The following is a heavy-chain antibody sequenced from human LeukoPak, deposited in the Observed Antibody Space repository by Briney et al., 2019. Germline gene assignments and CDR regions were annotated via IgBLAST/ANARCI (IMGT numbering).Heavy chain of an antibody. CDR3: ARDGRRYYDSSGYSRYDY. V-gene: IGHV4-4*02. CDR2: IYYSGST. D-gene: IGHD3-22*01. Sequence: PSETLSLTCAVSGGSISSTNWWSWVRQPPGKGLEWIGSIYYSGSTYYNPSLKSRVTISVDTSKNQFSLKLSSVTAADTAVYYCARDGRRYYDSSGYSRYDYWGQGTLITVSS. J-gene: IGHJ4*02. CDR1: GGSISSTNW.